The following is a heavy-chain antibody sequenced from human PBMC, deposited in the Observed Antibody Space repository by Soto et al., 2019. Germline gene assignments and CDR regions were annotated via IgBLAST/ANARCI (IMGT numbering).Heavy chain of an antibody. CDR1: GGTFSSYT. J-gene: IGHJ6*02. Sequence: SVKVSCKASGGTFSSYTISWVRQAPGQGLEWMGRIIPILGIANYAQKFQGRVTITRDTSASTAYMELSSLRSEDTAVYYCARTVGYYYGMDVWGQGTTVTVSS. CDR3: ARTVGYYYGMDV. D-gene: IGHD4-17*01. CDR2: IIPILGIA. V-gene: IGHV1-69*02.